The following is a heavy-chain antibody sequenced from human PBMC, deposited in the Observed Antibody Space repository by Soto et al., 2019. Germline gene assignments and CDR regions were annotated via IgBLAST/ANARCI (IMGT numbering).Heavy chain of an antibody. J-gene: IGHJ3*02. Sequence: ASVKVSCKASGGTFSSYAISWVRQAPGQGLEWMGGIIPIFGTANYAQKFRGRVTITADESTSTAYMELGSLRSEDTAVYYCARDRPVYYYGSGSLPRDAFDIWGQGTMVTVSS. CDR3: ARDRPVYYYGSGSLPRDAFDI. CDR2: IIPIFGTA. D-gene: IGHD3-10*01. V-gene: IGHV1-69*13. CDR1: GGTFSSYA.